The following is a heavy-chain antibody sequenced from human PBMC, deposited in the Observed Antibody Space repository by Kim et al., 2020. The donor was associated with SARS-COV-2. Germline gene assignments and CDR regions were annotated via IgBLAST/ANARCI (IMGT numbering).Heavy chain of an antibody. CDR3: ARSSDYYGSGSYYKTFDY. V-gene: IGHV1-69*13. D-gene: IGHD3-10*01. CDR2: IIPIFGTA. J-gene: IGHJ4*02. Sequence: SVKVSCKASGGTFSSYAISWVRQAPGQGLEWMGGIIPIFGTANYAQKFQGRVTITADESTSTAYMELSSLRSEDTAVYYCARSSDYYGSGSYYKTFDYWGQGTLVTVSS. CDR1: GGTFSSYA.